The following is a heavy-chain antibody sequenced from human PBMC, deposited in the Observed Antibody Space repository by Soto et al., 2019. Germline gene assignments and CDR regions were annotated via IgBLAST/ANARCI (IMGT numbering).Heavy chain of an antibody. J-gene: IGHJ4*02. CDR2: ISSSSSYI. CDR3: AKAPKVGATSGDYFDY. Sequence: GGSLRLSCAASGFTFSSYSMNWVRQAPGKGLEWVSSISSSSSYIYYADSVKGRFTISRDNAKNSLYLQMNSLRAEDTAVYYCAKAPKVGATSGDYFDYWGQGTLVTVSS. CDR1: GFTFSSYS. D-gene: IGHD1-26*01. V-gene: IGHV3-21*01.